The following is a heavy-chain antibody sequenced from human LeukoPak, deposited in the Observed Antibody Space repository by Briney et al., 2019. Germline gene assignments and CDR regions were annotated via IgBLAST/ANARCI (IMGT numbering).Heavy chain of an antibody. V-gene: IGHV4-38-2*01. CDR2: SYHSGST. J-gene: IGHJ6*03. D-gene: IGHD6-25*01. CDR1: GYSISSGYY. CDR3: ARWVSGGVYYYYYYMDV. Sequence: PSETLSLTCAVSGYSISSGYYWGWIRQPPGKGLEWIGSSYHSGSTYYNPSLKSRVTISVDTSKNQFSLKLSSVTAADTAVYYCARWVSGGVYYYYYYMDVWGKGTTVTVSS.